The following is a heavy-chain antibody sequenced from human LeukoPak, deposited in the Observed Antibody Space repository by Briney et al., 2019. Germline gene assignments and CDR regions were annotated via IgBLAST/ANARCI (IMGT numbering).Heavy chain of an antibody. D-gene: IGHD3-22*01. Sequence: PSETLSLTCTVSGDSISSYHWSWIRQPPGKGLEWIGYISYSGGPKYNPSHKSRVTISVDTSKNQFSLKLTSVPAADTAVYYCAREYYGSSGYYNDYWGQGALVTVSS. CDR2: ISYSGGP. J-gene: IGHJ4*02. V-gene: IGHV4-59*12. CDR3: AREYYGSSGYYNDY. CDR1: GDSISSYH.